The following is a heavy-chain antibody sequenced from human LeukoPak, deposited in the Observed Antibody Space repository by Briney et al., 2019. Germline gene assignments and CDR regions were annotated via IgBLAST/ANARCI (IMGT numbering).Heavy chain of an antibody. Sequence: GGSLRLSCAASGFTFSDYYMSWIRQAPGKGLEWVSYITTSSYTYYADSVKGRFTISRDNAKNALFLQMNSLRAEDTAVYYCARVNLRRGYNYGHYFDYWGQGTLVTVSS. V-gene: IGHV3-11*05. CDR1: GFTFSDYY. D-gene: IGHD5-18*01. CDR2: ITTSSYT. J-gene: IGHJ4*02. CDR3: ARVNLRRGYNYGHYFDY.